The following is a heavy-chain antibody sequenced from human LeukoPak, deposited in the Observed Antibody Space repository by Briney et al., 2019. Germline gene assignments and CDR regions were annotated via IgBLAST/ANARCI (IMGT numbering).Heavy chain of an antibody. CDR1: GFPFSSYW. CDR2: ISSSTSYI. D-gene: IGHD4-17*01. V-gene: IGHV3-21*01. CDR3: ARAGGSTVSHSDY. Sequence: GGSLRLSCVASGFPFSSYWMTWVRQAPGKGLEWVSSISSSTSYIYYAGSVKGRFTISKDNAKNSLYLQMNSLRAEDTAVYYCARAGGSTVSHSDYWGQGTLVTVSS. J-gene: IGHJ4*02.